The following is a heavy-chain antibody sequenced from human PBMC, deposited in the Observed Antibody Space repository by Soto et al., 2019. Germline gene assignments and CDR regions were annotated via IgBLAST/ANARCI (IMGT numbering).Heavy chain of an antibody. CDR1: GYTFTNYS. J-gene: IGHJ6*02. CDR2: INAGNGNT. Sequence: QVQLVQSGAEVKKSGASVRVSCKASGYTFTNYSMHWVRQAPGQRLEWMGWINAGNGNTKYSQKFQGRVTITRDTSASTAYRELSSLRSEDTAVYYCARDMVTAGTYYYGMDVWGQGTTVTVSS. V-gene: IGHV1-3*01. D-gene: IGHD6-13*01. CDR3: ARDMVTAGTYYYGMDV.